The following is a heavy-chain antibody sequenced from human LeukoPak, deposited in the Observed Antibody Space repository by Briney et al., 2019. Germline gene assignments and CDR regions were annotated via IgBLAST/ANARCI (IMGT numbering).Heavy chain of an antibody. Sequence: SETLSLNCTVSGGSISSSSYYWGWIRQPPGKGLEWIGSIYYSGSTYYNPSLKSRVTISVDTSKNQFSLKLSSVTAADTAVYYCARRSIFDYWGQGTLVTVSS. CDR2: IYYSGST. CDR3: ARRSIFDY. J-gene: IGHJ4*02. D-gene: IGHD6-6*01. CDR1: GGSISSSSYY. V-gene: IGHV4-39*01.